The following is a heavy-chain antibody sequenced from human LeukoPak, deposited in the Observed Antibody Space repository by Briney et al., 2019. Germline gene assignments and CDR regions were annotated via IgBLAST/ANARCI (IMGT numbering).Heavy chain of an antibody. J-gene: IGHJ4*02. CDR1: GGSISSSSYY. CDR2: IYYSGST. Sequence: PSETLSLTCTVSGGSISSSSYYWGWIRQPPGKGLEWIGYIYYSGSTYYNPSLKSRVTISVDTSKNEFSLKLNSVTAADTAVYFCARIGYSSWIDYWGQGTLVTVSS. V-gene: IGHV4-39*01. CDR3: ARIGYSSWIDY. D-gene: IGHD6-6*01.